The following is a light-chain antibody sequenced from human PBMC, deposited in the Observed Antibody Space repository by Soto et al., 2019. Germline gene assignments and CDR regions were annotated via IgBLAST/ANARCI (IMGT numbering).Light chain of an antibody. CDR2: VAS. J-gene: IGKJ2*01. V-gene: IGKV1-39*01. Sequence: DIQMTQSLSSLSASVGDRVTITCRGSQSISNSLSWYQQKPGKAPNFLIYVASTLQSGVPSRFSGSGSGTHFTLTISSLQPEDVATYYCQQTFSPPYTFGQGTKLEIK. CDR3: QQTFSPPYT. CDR1: QSISNS.